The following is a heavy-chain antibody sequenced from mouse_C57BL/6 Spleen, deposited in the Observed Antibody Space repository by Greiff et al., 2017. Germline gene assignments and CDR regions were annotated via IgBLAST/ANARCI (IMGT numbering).Heavy chain of an antibody. Sequence: QVQLQQPGTELVKPGASVKLSCKASGYTFTSYWMHWVKQRPGQGLEWIGNINPSNGGTNYNEKFKSKATLTVDKSSSTAYMQLSSLPSADSAVYYCARFPLLPPYYYAMDYWGQGTSVTVSS. CDR3: ARFPLLPPYYYAMDY. CDR1: GYTFTSYW. J-gene: IGHJ4*01. D-gene: IGHD1-2*01. CDR2: INPSNGGT. V-gene: IGHV1-53*01.